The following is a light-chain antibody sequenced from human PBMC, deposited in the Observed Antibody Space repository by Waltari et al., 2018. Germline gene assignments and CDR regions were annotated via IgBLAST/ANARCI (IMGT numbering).Light chain of an antibody. CDR1: SSDIGYYDY. V-gene: IGLV2-14*03. J-gene: IGLJ2*01. CDR2: DVS. CDR3: SSFTSTNTLL. Sequence: QSVLTQPASVSGSPGQSITISCTGTSSDIGYYDYVSWYQQHPGKAPKLIIYDVSERPSGVSNRFSGSKSGNTASLTISGLQAEDEADYYCSSFTSTNTLLFGGGTKLTVL.